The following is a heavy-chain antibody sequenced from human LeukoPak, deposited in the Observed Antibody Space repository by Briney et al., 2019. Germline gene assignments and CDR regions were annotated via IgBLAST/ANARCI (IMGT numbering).Heavy chain of an antibody. V-gene: IGHV3-30*04. CDR1: GFTFSSYA. Sequence: GGSLRLSCAASGFTFSSYAMHWVRQAPGKGLEWVAVISYDGSNKYYADSVKGRFTISRDNSKNTPYLQMNSLRAEDTAVYYCARGAITMVRGVLDYWGQGTLVTVSS. D-gene: IGHD3-10*01. CDR2: ISYDGSNK. CDR3: ARGAITMVRGVLDY. J-gene: IGHJ4*02.